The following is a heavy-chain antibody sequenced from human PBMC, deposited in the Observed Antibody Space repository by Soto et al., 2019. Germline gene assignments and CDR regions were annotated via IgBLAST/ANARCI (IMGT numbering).Heavy chain of an antibody. V-gene: IGHV4-31*03. CDR3: ARVPYYYDSSGYQSLYYFDY. D-gene: IGHD3-22*01. CDR1: GGSITSGGYY. Sequence: SETLSLTCTVSGGSITSGGYYWSWIRQHPGKGLEWIGYIYYSGFTYYNPSLKSRVTISVDTSKNQFSLKLSSVTAADTAVYYCARVPYYYDSSGYQSLYYFDYWGQGTLVTISS. J-gene: IGHJ4*02. CDR2: IYYSGFT.